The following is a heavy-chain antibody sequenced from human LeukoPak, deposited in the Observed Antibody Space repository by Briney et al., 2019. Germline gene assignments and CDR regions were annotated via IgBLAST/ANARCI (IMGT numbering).Heavy chain of an antibody. J-gene: IGHJ4*02. CDR2: INHSGST. CDR1: GGSFSGYY. Sequence: SETLSLTCAVYGGSFSGYYWRWIRQPPGKGLEWIGEINHSGSTNYNPSLKSRVTISVDTSKNQFSLKLSSVTAADTAVYYCARASRGELSSAYFDYWGQGTLVTVSS. CDR3: ARASRGELSSAYFDY. D-gene: IGHD3-16*02. V-gene: IGHV4-34*01.